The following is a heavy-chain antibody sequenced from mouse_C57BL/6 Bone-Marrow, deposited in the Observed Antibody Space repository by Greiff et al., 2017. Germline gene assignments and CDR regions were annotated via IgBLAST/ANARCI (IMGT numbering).Heavy chain of an antibody. V-gene: IGHV14-4*01. CDR3: TTVLLSC. Sequence: EVQLQQSGAELVRPGASVKLSCTASGFNIKDDYMHWVKQRPEQGLEWIGWIDPENGDTEYASKFQGKATITADTSSNTAYLQLSSLTSEDTAVYYCTTVLLSCWGQGTSVTVSS. D-gene: IGHD1-1*01. CDR2: IDPENGDT. J-gene: IGHJ4*01. CDR1: GFNIKDDY.